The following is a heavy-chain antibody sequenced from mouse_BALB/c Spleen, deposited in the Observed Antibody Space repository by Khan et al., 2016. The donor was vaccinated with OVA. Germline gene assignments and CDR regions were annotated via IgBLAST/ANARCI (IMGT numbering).Heavy chain of an antibody. Sequence: EVELVESGGGLVKPGGSLKLSCAVSGFTFSSYAMSWVRQTPEKRLEWVASISSGGSTYYPDSVKGRFTISRDNARNILYLQMSSLSSEDTAMYYCARDYYYGTGYFDVWGAGTTVTVSS. V-gene: IGHV5-6-5*01. CDR2: ISSGGST. CDR1: GFTFSSYA. CDR3: ARDYYYGTGYFDV. D-gene: IGHD1-1*01. J-gene: IGHJ1*01.